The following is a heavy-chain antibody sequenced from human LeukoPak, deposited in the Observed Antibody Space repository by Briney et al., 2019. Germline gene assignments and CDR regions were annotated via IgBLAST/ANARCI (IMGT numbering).Heavy chain of an antibody. CDR3: AKGLTNLGDD. CDR2: ISGNGGST. J-gene: IGHJ4*02. D-gene: IGHD3-9*01. Sequence: GGSLRLSCAASGFTFSSYGMSWVRQAPGKGLEWVSSISGNGGSTYYADSVKGRFTISRDNSKNTLYLQMNSLRPEDTAVYYCAKGLTNLGDDWGQGTLVTVSS. V-gene: IGHV3-23*01. CDR1: GFTFSSYG.